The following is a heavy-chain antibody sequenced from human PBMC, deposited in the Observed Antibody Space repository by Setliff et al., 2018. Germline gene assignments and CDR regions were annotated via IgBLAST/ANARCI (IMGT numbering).Heavy chain of an antibody. V-gene: IGHV3-23*03. Sequence: PGGSLRLSCEASGFVFSTYAMSWVRQAPGKGLEWVSTIYSGDRNTFYTDSVKGRFTIFRDGSKNTLFLQMTSLRAEDTAVYYCAKPQVELRWGFESWGQGTPVTVSS. J-gene: IGHJ4*02. D-gene: IGHD1-7*01. CDR3: AKPQVELRWGFES. CDR2: IYSGDRNT. CDR1: GFVFSTYA.